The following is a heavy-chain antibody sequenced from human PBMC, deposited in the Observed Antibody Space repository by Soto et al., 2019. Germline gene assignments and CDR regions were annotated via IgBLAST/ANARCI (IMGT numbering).Heavy chain of an antibody. CDR3: ARQSTTIFGVVIQLDP. Sequence: PSETLSLTCSVSDDSINSDKYYWGWIRQPPGKGLEWIGSIYYRGNAYYNPSLQTRVTISLDKSRSQFSLKLNSVTAADTAVYFCARQSTTIFGVVIQLDPWGQGTLVTVSS. CDR1: DDSINSDKYY. V-gene: IGHV4-39*01. CDR2: IYYRGNA. J-gene: IGHJ5*02. D-gene: IGHD3-3*01.